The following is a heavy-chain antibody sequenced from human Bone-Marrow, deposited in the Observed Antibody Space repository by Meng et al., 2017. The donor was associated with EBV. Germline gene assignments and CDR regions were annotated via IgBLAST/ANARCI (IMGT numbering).Heavy chain of an antibody. V-gene: IGHV1-69*01. CDR1: GGTFNSDA. CDR3: ASESGRGFTPDY. Sequence: QERVVQSGAGVKKPGSSVKVSCWTSGGTFNSDAVSWVRQAPGQGLEWMGGLIPMSGAPHYAQKFQGRATITADESTSTHYMDLSNLRSDDTAMYYCASESGRGFTPDYWGQGTLVTVSS. J-gene: IGHJ4*02. D-gene: IGHD3-10*01. CDR2: LIPMSGAP.